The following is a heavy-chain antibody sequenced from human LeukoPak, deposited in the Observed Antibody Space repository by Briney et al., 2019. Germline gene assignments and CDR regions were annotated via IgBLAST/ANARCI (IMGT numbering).Heavy chain of an antibody. D-gene: IGHD3-22*01. CDR3: AKDVGNYYDGSGYLWTMPFDS. Sequence: GGSLRLSCAASGFTVSSNYMSWVRQAPGKGLEWVSAISGSGAGTYYADSVKGRFTISKDNSKNTVYLQMNSLRAEDTAVYYCAKDVGNYYDGSGYLWTMPFDSWGQGTLVTVSS. J-gene: IGHJ4*02. V-gene: IGHV3-23*01. CDR2: ISGSGAGT. CDR1: GFTVSSNY.